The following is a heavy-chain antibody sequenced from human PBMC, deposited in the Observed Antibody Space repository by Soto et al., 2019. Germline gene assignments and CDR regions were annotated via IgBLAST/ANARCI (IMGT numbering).Heavy chain of an antibody. CDR2: IIPASDTE. CDR3: ATAVTAGTYYNYGLDV. J-gene: IGHJ6*02. Sequence: QVHLVQSGAEVKKPGSSVNISCKASGGTFGTYGLNWVRQFPGQGLEWMGGIIPASDTENNAQKFQGRVTITADKSTNIAHMQMDSLTSDDTAVYYCATAVTAGTYYNYGLDVWGQGTTVTVS. D-gene: IGHD2-21*02. CDR1: GGTFGTYG. V-gene: IGHV1-69*14.